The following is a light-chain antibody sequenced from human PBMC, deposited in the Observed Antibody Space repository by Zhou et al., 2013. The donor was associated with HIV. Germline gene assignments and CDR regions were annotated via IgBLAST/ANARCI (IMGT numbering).Light chain of an antibody. CDR3: QQYNNFIT. V-gene: IGKV3-20*01. Sequence: EIVLTQSPGTLSLSPGERATLSCRASHTVTSNYLAWYQHTPGQGPKVLIFGASTRANGIPDRFSGSGSGTEFTLTISRLEPEDFAVYYCQQYNNFITFGQGTRLEIK. CDR2: GAS. CDR1: HTVTSNY. J-gene: IGKJ5*01.